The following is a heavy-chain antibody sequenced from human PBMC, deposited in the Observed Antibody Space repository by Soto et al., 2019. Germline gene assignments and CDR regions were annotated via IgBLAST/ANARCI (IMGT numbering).Heavy chain of an antibody. J-gene: IGHJ4*02. D-gene: IGHD1-26*01. Sequence: GGSLRLSCAASGFTFCDYYMDWVRQAPGVGLEWVGRVRNKANSYTTEYAASVTGRFTVSRDYSKNSLYLQKNSLKTEDTAVYDCTRSWSGTYSGTYYFDSWSQGTLVTVSS. CDR1: GFTFCDYY. V-gene: IGHV3-72*01. CDR2: VRNKANSYTT. CDR3: TRSWSGTYSGTYYFDS.